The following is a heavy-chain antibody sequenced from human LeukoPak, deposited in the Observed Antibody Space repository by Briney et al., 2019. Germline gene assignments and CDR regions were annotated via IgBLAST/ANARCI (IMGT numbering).Heavy chain of an antibody. Sequence: GGSLRLSCAASGFIFSDYYMTWIRQAPGKGLEWVSAISGSGGSTYYADSVKGRFTISRDNSKNTLYLQMNSLRAEDTAVYYCAKAWYVAARNNYYYYMDVWGKGTTVTVSS. CDR2: ISGSGGST. J-gene: IGHJ6*03. CDR1: GFIFSDYY. D-gene: IGHD6-6*01. CDR3: AKAWYVAARNNYYYYMDV. V-gene: IGHV3-23*01.